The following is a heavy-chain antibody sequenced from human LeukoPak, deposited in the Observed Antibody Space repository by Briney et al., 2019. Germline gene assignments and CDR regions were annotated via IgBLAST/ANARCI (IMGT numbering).Heavy chain of an antibody. D-gene: IGHD5-18*01. V-gene: IGHV3-15*01. CDR1: GFTFSNAW. CDR2: IKSKTDGGTT. J-gene: IGHJ4*02. CDR3: ARSLSHTAMAALY. Sequence: PGGSLRLSCAASGFTFSNAWMSWVRQAPGKGLEWVGRIKSKTDGGTTDYAAPVKGRFTISRDDSKNTLYLQMNSLRAEDTAVYYCARSLSHTAMAALYWGQGTLVTVSS.